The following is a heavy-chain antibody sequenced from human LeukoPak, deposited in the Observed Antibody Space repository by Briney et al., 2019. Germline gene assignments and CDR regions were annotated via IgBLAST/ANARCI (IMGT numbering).Heavy chain of an antibody. J-gene: IGHJ4*02. CDR1: GYTFTSYG. Sequence: ASVKVSCKASGYTFTSYGISWVRQAPGQGLEWMGWSSVYNGNTNYAQKLQGRVTMTTDTSTSTAYMELRSLRSDDTAVYYCARDRREYIAAAGPPDFDYWGQGTLVTVSS. CDR3: ARDRREYIAAAGPPDFDY. V-gene: IGHV1-18*01. CDR2: SSVYNGNT. D-gene: IGHD6-13*01.